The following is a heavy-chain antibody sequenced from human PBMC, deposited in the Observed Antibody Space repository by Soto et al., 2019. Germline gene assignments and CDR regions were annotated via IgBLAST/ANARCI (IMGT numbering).Heavy chain of an antibody. CDR3: ARGGFLERSDF. CDR1: GYAFTSHL. J-gene: IGHJ3*01. V-gene: IGHV1-18*04. D-gene: IGHD3-3*01. Sequence: GASVQVSCKFSGYAFTSHLLTWVRQAHRQGLEWVGWISSNSGNKKYRQSLQGRVTMTTESSTSTAYLELRDLGLDDTAVYYCARGGFLERSDFWGQGTMVTVSS. CDR2: ISSNSGNK.